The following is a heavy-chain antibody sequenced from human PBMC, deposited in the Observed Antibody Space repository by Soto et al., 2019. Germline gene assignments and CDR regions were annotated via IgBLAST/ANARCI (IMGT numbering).Heavy chain of an antibody. V-gene: IGHV3-30*18. J-gene: IGHJ6*02. D-gene: IGHD3-10*01. CDR2: ISYDGSNK. Sequence: PGGSLRLSCAASGFTFSSYGMHWVRQAPGKGLEWVAVISYDGSNKYYADSVKGRFTISRDNSKNTLYLQMNSLRAEDTAVYYCAKDRRGYYGSGSYYRGPYYYGMDVWGQGTTVTVS. CDR1: GFTFSSYG. CDR3: AKDRRGYYGSGSYYRGPYYYGMDV.